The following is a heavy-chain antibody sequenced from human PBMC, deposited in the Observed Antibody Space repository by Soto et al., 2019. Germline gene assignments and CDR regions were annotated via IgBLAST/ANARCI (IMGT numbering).Heavy chain of an antibody. J-gene: IGHJ4*02. Sequence: VQLLESGGGLVQPGGSLRLSCAASGFTFSSYAMTWVRQAPGKGLEWVSGISASGGSTNYADSVKGRFTISRDSSKNTLYLQMNSLRAEDTAVYYCAKGLYYSDSSAYRNWGQGTLVTVSS. D-gene: IGHD3-22*01. V-gene: IGHV3-23*01. CDR3: AKGLYYSDSSAYRN. CDR1: GFTFSSYA. CDR2: ISASGGST.